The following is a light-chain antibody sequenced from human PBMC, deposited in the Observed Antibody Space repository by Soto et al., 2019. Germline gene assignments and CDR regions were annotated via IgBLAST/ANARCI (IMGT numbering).Light chain of an antibody. J-gene: IGKJ5*01. V-gene: IGKV3-11*01. Sequence: EIVLTQSPGTLSLSPGERASLSCRASQSIANSLAWYQQKPGQAPRLLIYGASIRATGIPDRFSGSGSGTDFTLTISSLEPEDFAVYYCQQRSNWPPITFGQGTRLEIK. CDR3: QQRSNWPPIT. CDR1: QSIANS. CDR2: GAS.